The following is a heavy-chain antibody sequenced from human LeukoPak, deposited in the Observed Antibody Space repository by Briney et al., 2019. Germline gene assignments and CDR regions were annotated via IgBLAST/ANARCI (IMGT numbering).Heavy chain of an antibody. Sequence: GSLRLSCAASGFTFSSYWMSWVRQPPGKGLEWIGEINHSGSTNYNPSLKSRVTISVDTSKNQFSLKLSSVTAADTAVYYCARGPDYWGQGTLVTVSS. V-gene: IGHV4-34*01. J-gene: IGHJ4*02. CDR1: GFTFSSYW. CDR2: INHSGST. CDR3: ARGPDY.